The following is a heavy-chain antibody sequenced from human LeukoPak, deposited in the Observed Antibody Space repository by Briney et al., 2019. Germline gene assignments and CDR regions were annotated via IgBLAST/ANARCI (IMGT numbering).Heavy chain of an antibody. Sequence: GGSLRLSCAASGFTFSSYWMNWVRQAPGKGLEWVANIKGDGSARYYVDSVKGRFTISRDNSKNTLYLQMNSLRAEDTAVYYCVTVPSGSYADPLDYWGQGTLVTVSS. CDR1: GFTFSSYW. J-gene: IGHJ4*02. V-gene: IGHV3-7*01. CDR3: VTVPSGSYADPLDY. CDR2: IKGDGSAR. D-gene: IGHD1-26*01.